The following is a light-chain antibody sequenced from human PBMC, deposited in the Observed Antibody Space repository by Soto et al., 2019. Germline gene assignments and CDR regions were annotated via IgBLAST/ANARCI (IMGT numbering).Light chain of an antibody. J-gene: IGKJ5*01. CDR3: KQRENWPIT. Sequence: EIVLTQSPATLSLSPGERATLSCRASQSVSSYLAWYQQKPGQAPRLLIYDASNRATGIPARFSGSGSGTDFTLTISSLEPEDFAVYYCKQRENWPITFGQGTRLEIK. CDR2: DAS. CDR1: QSVSSY. V-gene: IGKV3-11*01.